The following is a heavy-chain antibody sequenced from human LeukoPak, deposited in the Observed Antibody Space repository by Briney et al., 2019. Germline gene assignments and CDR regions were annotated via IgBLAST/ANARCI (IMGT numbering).Heavy chain of an antibody. CDR1: GFTFSSYS. CDR2: ISSSSSYM. V-gene: IGHV3-21*01. CDR3: AKDGRFLEWLFNY. J-gene: IGHJ4*02. D-gene: IGHD3-3*01. Sequence: PGGSLRLSCAASGFTFSSYSMNWVRQAPGKGLEWVSSISSSSSYMYYADSVKGRFTISRDNAKNSLYLQMNSLRAEDTAVYYCAKDGRFLEWLFNYWGQGTLVTVSS.